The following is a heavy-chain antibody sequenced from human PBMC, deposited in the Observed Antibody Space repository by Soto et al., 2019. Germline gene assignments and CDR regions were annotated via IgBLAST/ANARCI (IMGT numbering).Heavy chain of an antibody. CDR1: RFPFGDFA. J-gene: IGHJ4*02. V-gene: IGHV3-23*01. D-gene: IGHD4-17*01. Sequence: GPLSLSSSSCRFPFGDFAMKCFRQASNKELEWVSTMTGSGDTTYYAESVNGRFTISRDNSKNTLFLHMTALRADDATIYFCAKQLYGGTPYPFGSWGQGTLVTVPS. CDR2: MTGSGDTT. CDR3: AKQLYGGTPYPFGS.